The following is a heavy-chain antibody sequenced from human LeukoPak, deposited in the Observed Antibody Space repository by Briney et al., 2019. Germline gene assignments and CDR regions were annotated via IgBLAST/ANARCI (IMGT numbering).Heavy chain of an antibody. Sequence: SVKVSCKASGGTFSSYAISWVRQAPGQGLEWMGGIIPIFGTANYAQKFQGRVTMTMDPSISTAYMELSSLRSEDTAVYYCARRSDDYDSSAYYHWGQGTLVTVSS. CDR1: GGTFSSYA. V-gene: IGHV1-69*05. D-gene: IGHD3-22*01. CDR3: ARRSDDYDSSAYYH. CDR2: IIPIFGTA. J-gene: IGHJ4*02.